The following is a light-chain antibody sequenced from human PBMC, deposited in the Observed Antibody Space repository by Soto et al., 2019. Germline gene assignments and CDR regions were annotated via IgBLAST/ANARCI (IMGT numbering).Light chain of an antibody. CDR1: SNDVGRYFL. Sequence: QSALTQPASVSGSPGQSVTISCTGTSNDVGRYFLVSWYQQHPGKAPKLIIFEDTKRPSGIPDRFSGSKSGTSATLGITGLHTGDEAAYYCGTWDSSLTAGVFGGGTKLTVL. CDR3: GTWDSSLTAGV. V-gene: IGLV1-51*01. J-gene: IGLJ3*02. CDR2: EDT.